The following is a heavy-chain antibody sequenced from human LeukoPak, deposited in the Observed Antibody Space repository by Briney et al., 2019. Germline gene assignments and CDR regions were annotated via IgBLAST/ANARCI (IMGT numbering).Heavy chain of an antibody. Sequence: PSETLSLTCAVYGGSFSGYYWSWLRHPPGKGLEWSGEINHSGSTNYNPSLKSRVTISVDTSKNQFSLKLSSVTAADTAVYYCARGRNIVATTTSPYDYWGQGTLVTVSS. CDR2: INHSGST. J-gene: IGHJ4*02. V-gene: IGHV4-34*01. D-gene: IGHD5-12*01. CDR3: ARGRNIVATTTSPYDY. CDR1: GGSFSGYY.